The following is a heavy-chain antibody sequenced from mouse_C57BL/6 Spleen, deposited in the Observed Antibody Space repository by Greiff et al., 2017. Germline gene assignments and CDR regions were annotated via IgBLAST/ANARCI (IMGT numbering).Heavy chain of an antibody. V-gene: IGHV1-15*01. Sequence: QVQLQQSGAELVRPGASVTLSCKASGYTFTDYEMHWVKQTPVHGLEWIGALDPETGGTAYNQKFKGKAILTADKSSSTAYMELRSLTSEDSAVYYCTKNYGSSYGYFDVWGTGTTVTVSS. D-gene: IGHD1-1*01. J-gene: IGHJ1*03. CDR3: TKNYGSSYGYFDV. CDR1: GYTFTDYE. CDR2: LDPETGGT.